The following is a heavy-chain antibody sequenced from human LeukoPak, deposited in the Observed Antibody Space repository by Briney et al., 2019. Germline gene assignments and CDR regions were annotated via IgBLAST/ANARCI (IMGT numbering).Heavy chain of an antibody. D-gene: IGHD3-3*01. V-gene: IGHV4-61*02. J-gene: IGHJ4*02. Sequence: SQTLSLTCTVSGCSISSGSYYWSWIRQPAGKGLEWIGRIYTSGSTNYNPSLSSRVTISVDTYKTQFSLKLSLVTAAATAVYYCAREAYDFWGGSARDSGYWGQGTLVTVSS. CDR2: IYTSGST. CDR1: GCSISSGSYY. CDR3: AREAYDFWGGSARDSGY.